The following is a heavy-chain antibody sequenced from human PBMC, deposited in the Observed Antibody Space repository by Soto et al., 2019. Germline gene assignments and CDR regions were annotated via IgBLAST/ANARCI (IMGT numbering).Heavy chain of an antibody. V-gene: IGHV1-18*01. Sequence: QLVQSGAEVKKPGASVKVSCKASGYSFTNYDISWVRQAPGQGLEWMAWISAHNGNKHYAEKFQGRVSTTTDTPTRTRYMVVRTLKTDDTSVYYCARGLLAYFGMDVWGQGTTVIVS. J-gene: IGHJ6*02. CDR1: GYSFTNYD. D-gene: IGHD1-26*01. CDR2: ISAHNGNK. CDR3: ARGLLAYFGMDV.